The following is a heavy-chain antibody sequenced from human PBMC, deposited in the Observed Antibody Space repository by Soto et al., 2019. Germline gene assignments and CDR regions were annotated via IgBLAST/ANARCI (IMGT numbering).Heavy chain of an antibody. V-gene: IGHV1-2*04. D-gene: IGHD5-18*01. J-gene: IGHJ6*02. CDR3: ARDGRVDTAMVNYYYYYGMDV. CDR1: GYTFTGYY. CDR2: INPNSGGT. Sequence: ASVKVSFKASGYTFTGYYMHWVRQAPGQGLEWMGWINPNSGGTNYAQKFQGWVTVTRDTSISTAYMELSRLRSDDTAVYYCARDGRVDTAMVNYYYYYGMDVWGQGTTVTVSS.